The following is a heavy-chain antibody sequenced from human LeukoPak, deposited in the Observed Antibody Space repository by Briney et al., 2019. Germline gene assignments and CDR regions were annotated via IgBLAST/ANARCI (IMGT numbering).Heavy chain of an antibody. V-gene: IGHV1-69*05. CDR3: AISHMAAADY. D-gene: IGHD6-13*01. CDR1: GGTFSSYA. J-gene: IGHJ4*02. CDR2: IIPIFGTA. Sequence: SVKVSCKASGGTFSSYAISWVRQAPGQGLEWMGRIIPIFGTANYAQKFQGRVTITTDESTSIAYMELSSLRSEDTAVYYCAISHMAAADYWGQGTLVTVSS.